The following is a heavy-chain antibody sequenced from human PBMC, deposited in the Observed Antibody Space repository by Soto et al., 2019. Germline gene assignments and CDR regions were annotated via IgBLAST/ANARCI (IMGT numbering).Heavy chain of an antibody. D-gene: IGHD3-22*01. Sequence: QVQLVQSGAEVKKPGSSVKVSCKASGGTFSSYAISWVRQAPGQGLEWMGGIIPIFGTANYAQKVQGRVTITADKSTSTAYMELSSLRSEDTAVYYCATSVVVVITYPWYFDLWGRGTLVTVSS. CDR3: ATSVVVVITYPWYFDL. V-gene: IGHV1-69*06. J-gene: IGHJ2*01. CDR2: IIPIFGTA. CDR1: GGTFSSYA.